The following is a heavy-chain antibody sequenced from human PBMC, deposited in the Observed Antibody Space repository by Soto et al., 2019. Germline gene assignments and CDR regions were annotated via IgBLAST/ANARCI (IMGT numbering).Heavy chain of an antibody. Sequence: GGSLRLSCAASGFTFSSYAMSWVRQAPGKGLEWVSAISGSGGSTYYADSVKGRFTISRDNSKNTLYLQMNSLRAEDTAVYYCAKDNFGVVIVPYYYYYYMDVWGKGTTVTVSS. CDR2: ISGSGGST. D-gene: IGHD3-3*01. CDR1: GFTFSSYA. V-gene: IGHV3-23*01. CDR3: AKDNFGVVIVPYYYYYYMDV. J-gene: IGHJ6*03.